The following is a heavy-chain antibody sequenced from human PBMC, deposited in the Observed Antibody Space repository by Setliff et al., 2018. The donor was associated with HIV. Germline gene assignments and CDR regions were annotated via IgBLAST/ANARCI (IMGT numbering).Heavy chain of an antibody. CDR1: GGSISSHY. CDR2: IYYTGIP. J-gene: IGHJ5*02. Sequence: SETLSLTCTVSGGSISSHYWGWIRQPPGKGLEWVGLIYYTGIPTYNPSLSSRVTISVDTSKNQFSLKLTSVTAADTAFYYCARVSRLHPFDPWGQGVLVTVSS. V-gene: IGHV4-59*11. CDR3: ARVSRLHPFDP. D-gene: IGHD2-15*01.